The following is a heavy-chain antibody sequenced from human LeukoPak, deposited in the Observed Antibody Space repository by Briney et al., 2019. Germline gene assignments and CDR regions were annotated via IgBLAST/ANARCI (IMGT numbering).Heavy chain of an antibody. Sequence: DSVNLSCKVSGYTFTSYAMNWVRQAPGQGLEWMGWINTNTGNPTYAQGFTGRFVFSLATSVSTAYLQISSLKAEDTAVYYCAREYYGSAFDYWGQGTLVTVSS. D-gene: IGHD3-10*01. CDR3: AREYYGSAFDY. CDR2: INTNTGNP. J-gene: IGHJ4*02. CDR1: GYTFTSYA. V-gene: IGHV7-4-1*02.